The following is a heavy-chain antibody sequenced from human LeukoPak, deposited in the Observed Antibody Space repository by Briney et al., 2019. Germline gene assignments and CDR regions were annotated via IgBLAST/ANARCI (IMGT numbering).Heavy chain of an antibody. CDR2: INHSGST. CDR3: ARGIGYYDFWSGYYTEGYYFDY. D-gene: IGHD3-3*01. CDR1: GGSISSYY. J-gene: IGHJ4*02. Sequence: PSETLSLTCTVSGGSISSYYWSWIRQPPGKGLEWIGEINHSGSTNYNPSLKSRVTISVDTSKNQFSLKLSSVTAADTAVYYCARGIGYYDFWSGYYTEGYYFDYWGQGTLVTVSS. V-gene: IGHV4-34*01.